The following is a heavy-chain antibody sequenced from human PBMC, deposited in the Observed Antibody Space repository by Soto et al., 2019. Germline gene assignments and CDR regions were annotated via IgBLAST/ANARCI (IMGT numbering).Heavy chain of an antibody. Sequence: ASVRVSFLPSGSTFTSSAISWVLQAPGQVLEWMGWISAYNGNTNYAQKLQRRVTMTTETSTSTAYVELRSLRSDDTAVYYWARDDVVVGGDWFDPWGQGTLVTVSS. D-gene: IGHD2-2*01. CDR2: ISAYNGNT. CDR1: GSTFTSSA. V-gene: IGHV1-18*01. J-gene: IGHJ5*02. CDR3: ARDDVVVGGDWFDP.